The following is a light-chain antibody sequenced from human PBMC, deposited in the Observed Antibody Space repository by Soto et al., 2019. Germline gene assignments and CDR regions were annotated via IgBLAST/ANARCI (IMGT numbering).Light chain of an antibody. CDR3: QQYGSSPPRA. V-gene: IGKV3-20*01. J-gene: IGKJ1*01. CDR2: GAS. Sequence: EIVLTQSPGTLSLSPGERATLSCRASQSVRSGYLAWYQHKPGQAPRLLIYGASARASGIPDRFSGSGSGTDFTLTISRLEPEDFAVYYCQQYGSSPPRAFGQGTKVDIK. CDR1: QSVRSGY.